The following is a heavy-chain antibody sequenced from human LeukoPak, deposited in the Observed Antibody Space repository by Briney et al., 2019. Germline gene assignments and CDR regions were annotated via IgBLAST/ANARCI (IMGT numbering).Heavy chain of an antibody. CDR2: IYYSGST. D-gene: IGHD6-6*01. J-gene: IGHJ3*02. Sequence: SETLSLTCTVSGGSISSSSYYGVWIRQPPGKGLEWIGSIYYSGSTYYNPSLKSRVTISVDTSKNQFSLKLSSVTAADTAVYYCARLSRSNHAFDIWGQGTMVTVSS. V-gene: IGHV4-39*01. CDR3: ARLSRSNHAFDI. CDR1: GGSISSSSYY.